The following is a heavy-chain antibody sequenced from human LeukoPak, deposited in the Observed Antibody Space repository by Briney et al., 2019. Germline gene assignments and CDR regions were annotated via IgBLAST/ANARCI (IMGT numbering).Heavy chain of an antibody. D-gene: IGHD1-14*01. Sequence: SETLSLTCAVYGGSFSGYYWSWIRQPPGKGLEWIGEIDHSGSTNYNPSLKSRVTISVDTSKNQFSLKLSSVTAADTAVYYCARGLITGTTHDAFDIWGQGTMVTVSS. J-gene: IGHJ3*02. CDR2: IDHSGST. CDR1: GGSFSGYY. V-gene: IGHV4-34*01. CDR3: ARGLITGTTHDAFDI.